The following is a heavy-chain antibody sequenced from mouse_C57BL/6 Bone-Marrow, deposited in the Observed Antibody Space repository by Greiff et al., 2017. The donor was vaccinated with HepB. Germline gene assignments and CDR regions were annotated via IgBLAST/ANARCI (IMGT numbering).Heavy chain of an antibody. CDR1: GYAFSSSW. CDR2: IYPGDGDT. J-gene: IGHJ2*01. Sequence: VQLQESGPELVKPGASVKISCKASGYAFSSSWMNWVKQRPGKGLEWIGRIYPGDGDTNYNGKFKGKATLTADKSSSTAYMQLSSLTSEDSAVYFCARERDYWGQGTTLTVSS. CDR3: ARERDY. V-gene: IGHV1-82*01.